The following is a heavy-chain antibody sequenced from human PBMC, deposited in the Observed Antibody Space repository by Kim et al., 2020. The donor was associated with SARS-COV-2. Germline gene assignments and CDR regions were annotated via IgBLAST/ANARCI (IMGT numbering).Heavy chain of an antibody. D-gene: IGHD4-17*01. V-gene: IGHV4-39*02. CDR2: IYYSGYS. CDR3: TRPHYGGNSGFDY. Sequence: SETLSLTCTVSGDSITSSRYYWGWIRQPPGKGLEWIGSIYYSGYSYYNPSLKSRVTISVDTSKSHFSLHLSSVTAADTAVYYCTRPHYGGNSGFDYWGQGTLVTVSS. J-gene: IGHJ4*02. CDR1: GDSITSSRYY.